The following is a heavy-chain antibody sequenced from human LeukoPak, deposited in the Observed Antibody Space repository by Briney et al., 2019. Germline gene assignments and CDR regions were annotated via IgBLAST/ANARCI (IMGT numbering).Heavy chain of an antibody. CDR2: IYYSGST. J-gene: IGHJ4*02. V-gene: IGHV4-39*01. CDR1: GGSISSSSYY. D-gene: IGHD6-13*01. Sequence: PSETLSLTCTVSGGSISSSSYYWGWIRQPPGKGLEWIGSIYYSGSTYYNPSLKSRVTISVDTSKNQFSLKLSSVTAADTAVYYCARQAGLQLAQFDYWGQGTLVTVSS. CDR3: ARQAGLQLAQFDY.